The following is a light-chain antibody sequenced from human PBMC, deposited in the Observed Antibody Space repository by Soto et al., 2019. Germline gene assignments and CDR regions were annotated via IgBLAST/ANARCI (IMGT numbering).Light chain of an antibody. CDR2: KAS. J-gene: IGKJ4*01. V-gene: IGKV1-5*03. Sequence: DIQMTQSPSTLSGSVGDRVTITCRASQTISSWLAWYQQKPGKAPKLLIYKASTLESGAPSRFSGSGSGTEFTLTISSLQPEDFATYYCQQLNSYPITFGGGTKVDIK. CDR1: QTISSW. CDR3: QQLNSYPIT.